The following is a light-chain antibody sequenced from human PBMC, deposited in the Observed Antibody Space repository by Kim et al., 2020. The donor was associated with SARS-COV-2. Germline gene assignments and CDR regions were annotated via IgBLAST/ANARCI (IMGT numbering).Light chain of an antibody. Sequence: SPRERNTLSFRESQSISIKLAWYQLKASQARRLRIYGACTRATGVPDRFSARGSGTEFTLTIGSLQCEDFAGYYCQQYNNWPPKFTFGQENKLDI. CDR3: QQYNNWPPKFT. V-gene: IGKV3-15*01. CDR1: QSISIK. J-gene: IGKJ2*01. CDR2: GAC.